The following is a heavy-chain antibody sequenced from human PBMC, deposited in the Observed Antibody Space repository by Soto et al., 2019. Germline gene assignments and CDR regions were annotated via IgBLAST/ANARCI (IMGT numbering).Heavy chain of an antibody. CDR3: ASGGYDFWSGYYSDYYYYGMDV. V-gene: IGHV4-39*01. Sequence: SETLTLTCTVSGGSISSSSYYWGWNRQPPGKGLEGIGSIYYSGSTYYNPSLKSRVTISVDTSKNQFSLKLSSVTAADTAVYYCASGGYDFWSGYYSDYYYYGMDVWGQGTTVTVSS. CDR2: IYYSGST. D-gene: IGHD3-3*01. J-gene: IGHJ6*02. CDR1: GGSISSSSYY.